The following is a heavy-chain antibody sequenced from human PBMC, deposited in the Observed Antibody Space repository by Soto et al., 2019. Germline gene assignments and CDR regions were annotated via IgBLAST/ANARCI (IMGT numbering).Heavy chain of an antibody. CDR3: AKDGGGGHYFDVSGYYEPYYFDS. J-gene: IGHJ4*02. V-gene: IGHV3-30*18. Sequence: QVQLVESGGGVVQPGRSLRLSCVASGFTFSADAMHWVRQAPGKGLEWVAVISYDGSNRHYADSVKGRFTISRDNSKSTVYVQMNSLRPDDTAVYYCAKDGGGGHYFDVSGYYEPYYFDSWGQGTLVTVSS. D-gene: IGHD3-22*01. CDR1: GFTFSADA. CDR2: ISYDGSNR.